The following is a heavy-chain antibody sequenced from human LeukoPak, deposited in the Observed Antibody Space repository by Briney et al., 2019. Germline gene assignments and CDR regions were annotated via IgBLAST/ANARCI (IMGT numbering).Heavy chain of an antibody. CDR1: GFTFSGYA. J-gene: IGHJ4*02. CDR3: AKDSGEYYDSSGYYHDY. CDR2: ISGSGGST. Sequence: PGGSLRLSCAASGFTFSGYAMSWVRQAPGKGLEWVSAISGSGGSTYYADSVRGRFTISRDNSKNTLYLQMNSLRAEDTAVYYCAKDSGEYYDSSGYYHDYWGQGTLVTVSS. V-gene: IGHV3-23*01. D-gene: IGHD3-22*01.